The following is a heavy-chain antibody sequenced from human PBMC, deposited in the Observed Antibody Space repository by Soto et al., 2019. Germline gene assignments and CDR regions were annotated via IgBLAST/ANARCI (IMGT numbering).Heavy chain of an antibody. D-gene: IGHD5-18*01. CDR3: ARGIQLWLPDY. CDR1: GYTFTRSG. J-gene: IGHJ4*02. CDR2: ISSYNGDT. Sequence: ASVKVSCKASGYTFTRSGISWVRQAPGQGPEWMGWISSYNGDTNYAQTFQGRVTMTTDASTSTAYMELRSLRSDDTAVYYCARGIQLWLPDYWGQGTLVTVSS. V-gene: IGHV1-18*01.